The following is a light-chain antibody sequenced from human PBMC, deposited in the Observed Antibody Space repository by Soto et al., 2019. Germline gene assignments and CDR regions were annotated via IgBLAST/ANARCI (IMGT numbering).Light chain of an antibody. V-gene: IGKV3-11*01. CDR2: DTS. Sequence: DIVLTQSPATLSLSPGERATLSCRASQSVGSYLAWFQQTPGQAPRXLIYDTSNRATGIPARFSGSGSGTDGTLTISSLETEDGEVYDCQHRDNWSYIFGQGTKVDIK. CDR1: QSVGSY. J-gene: IGKJ2*01. CDR3: QHRDNWSYI.